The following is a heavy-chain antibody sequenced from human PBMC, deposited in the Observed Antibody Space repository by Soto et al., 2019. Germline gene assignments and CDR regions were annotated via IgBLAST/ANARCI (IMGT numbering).Heavy chain of an antibody. CDR2: ITWNGGTI. J-gene: IGHJ5*02. V-gene: IGHV3-9*01. Sequence: LRLSCAASGFAFDDYVMHWVRQHPGRGLEWVSGITWNGGTIRYVDSVKGRFTVSRDNAENSLYLQMNSLRPEDTAVYYCAKGGSAALIAPSGRDNWFDPWGQGT. CDR3: AKGGSAALIAPSGRDNWFDP. D-gene: IGHD6-13*01. CDR1: GFAFDDYV.